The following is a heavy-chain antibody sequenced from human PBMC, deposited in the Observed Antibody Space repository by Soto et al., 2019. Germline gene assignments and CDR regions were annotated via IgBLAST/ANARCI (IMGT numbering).Heavy chain of an antibody. D-gene: IGHD2-2*02. CDR2: IYSGGST. J-gene: IGHJ6*02. V-gene: IGHV3-53*01. CDR1: GFTVSSNY. CDR3: ARDSRPGYCSSTSCYSQDYYYYYGMDV. Sequence: VGSLRLSCAASGFTVSSNYMSWVRQAPGKGLEWVSVIYSGGSTYYADSVKGRFTISRDNSKNTLYLQMNSLRAEDTAVYYCARDSRPGYCSSTSCYSQDYYYYYGMDVWGQGTTVTVSS.